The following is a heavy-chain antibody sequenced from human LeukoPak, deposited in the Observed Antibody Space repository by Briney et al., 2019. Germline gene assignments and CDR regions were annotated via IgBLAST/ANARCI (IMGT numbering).Heavy chain of an antibody. D-gene: IGHD2-2*01. CDR3: ARIVVPAAIGGDWFDP. Sequence: SETLSLTCTVSGGSIRSYYWGWIRQPPGKGLEWIGYIHYSESTKYNPSLKSRVTMSVDTSKNQFSLKLSSVTAADTAVYYCARIVVPAAIGGDWFDPWGQGTLVTVSS. V-gene: IGHV4-59*01. CDR2: IHYSEST. J-gene: IGHJ5*02. CDR1: GGSIRSYY.